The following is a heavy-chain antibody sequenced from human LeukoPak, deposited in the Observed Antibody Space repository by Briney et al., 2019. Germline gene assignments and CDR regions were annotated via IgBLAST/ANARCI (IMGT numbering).Heavy chain of an antibody. J-gene: IGHJ1*01. CDR2: INHSGST. CDR3: ARVADWSGGSCYSEYFQH. V-gene: IGHV4-34*01. CDR1: GGSFSGYY. Sequence: SETLSLTCAVYGGSFSGYYWSWIRQPPGKGLEWIGEINHSGSTNYNPSLKSRVTISVDTSKNQFSLKLSSVTAADTAVYYCARVADWSGGSCYSEYFQHWGQGTLVTVSS. D-gene: IGHD2-15*01.